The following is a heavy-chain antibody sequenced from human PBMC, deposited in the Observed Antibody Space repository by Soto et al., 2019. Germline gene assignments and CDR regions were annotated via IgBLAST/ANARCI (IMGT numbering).Heavy chain of an antibody. CDR1: GFTFTSAA. CDR3: TREEEEMPTIPGYYYYYGMDV. V-gene: IGHV1-58*02. CDR2: IVVGSGNT. J-gene: IGHJ6*02. D-gene: IGHD1-1*01. Sequence: VKGSCKASGFTFTSAAIQWMRPARGQRREWTGWIVVGSGNTNYAQKFQERVTITRDMSTSTAYLQMNSLRTEDTAVYYCTREEEEMPTIPGYYYYYGMDVWGQGTTVTVSS.